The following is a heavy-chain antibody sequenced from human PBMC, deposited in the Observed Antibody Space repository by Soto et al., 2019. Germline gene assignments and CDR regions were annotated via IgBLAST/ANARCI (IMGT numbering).Heavy chain of an antibody. V-gene: IGHV1-69*01. CDR1: GGTFSSLA. CDR2: IIPFFKAI. CDR3: VRDEYDFWSGYPPSI. D-gene: IGHD3-3*01. J-gene: IGHJ3*02. Sequence: QVQLVQSGAEVKRPGSSVRVSCKASGGTFSSLAINWVRQAPGQGLEWMGGIIPFFKAIHYAQKFQGRVTITADDSKSTAYMELSSLRSEDTAVYYCVRDEYDFWSGYPPSIWGQGTMVTVSS.